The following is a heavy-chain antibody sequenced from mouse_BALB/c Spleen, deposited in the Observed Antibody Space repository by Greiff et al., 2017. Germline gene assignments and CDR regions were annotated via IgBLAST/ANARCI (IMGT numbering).Heavy chain of an antibody. J-gene: IGHJ3*01. CDR3: ARYGFPWFAY. CDR2: INPSSGYT. Sequence: QVQLQQSAAELARPGASVKMSCKASGYTFTSYTMHWVKQRPGQGLEWIGYINPSSGYTEYNQKFKDKTTLTADKSSSTAYMQLSSLTSEDSAVYYCARYGFPWFAYWGQGTLVTVSA. CDR1: GYTFTSYT. V-gene: IGHV1-4*02. D-gene: IGHD2-2*01.